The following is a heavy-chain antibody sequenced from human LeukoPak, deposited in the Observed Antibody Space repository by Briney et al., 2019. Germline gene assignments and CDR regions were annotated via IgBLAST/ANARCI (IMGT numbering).Heavy chain of an antibody. D-gene: IGHD2-21*02. CDR1: GFTFSSYS. CDR3: ARRDCDTSKCRGSNWFDP. J-gene: IGHJ5*02. CDR2: ISNSGSII. Sequence: GGSLRLSCAASGFTFSSYSMNWVRQAPGEGLEWVSCISNSGSIIYYADSVKGRFTISRDNAKNSLYLQMNSHRAEDTAMYYCARRDCDTSKCRGSNWFDPWGQGTLVSVSS. V-gene: IGHV3-48*01.